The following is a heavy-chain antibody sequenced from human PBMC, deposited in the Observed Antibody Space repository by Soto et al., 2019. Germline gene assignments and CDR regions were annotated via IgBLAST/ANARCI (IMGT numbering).Heavy chain of an antibody. V-gene: IGHV3-21*01. CDR3: GRFFREYSSTSADYSYGMDV. D-gene: IGHD6-6*01. Sequence: PXGSLILSCAASGFTFRSSTMNWVRQAPGKGLEWVSTISSNSTYIYYADSVKGRFTISRDNAKNSLHLQMNSLRAEDTAVYYCGRFFREYSSTSADYSYGMDVLGQGTTVNGS. CDR2: ISSNSTYI. J-gene: IGHJ6*02. CDR1: GFTFRSST.